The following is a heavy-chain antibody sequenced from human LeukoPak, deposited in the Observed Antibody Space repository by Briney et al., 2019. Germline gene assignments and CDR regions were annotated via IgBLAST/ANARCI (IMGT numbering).Heavy chain of an antibody. J-gene: IGHJ4*02. CDR1: GFTFSSYS. CDR2: ISSSSSYI. Sequence: KTGGSLRLSCAASGFTFSSYSMNWVRQAPGKGLEWVSSISSSSSYIYYADSAKGRFTISRDNAKNSLYLQMNSLRAEDTAVYYCAREAGYSSSWYYFDYWGQGTLVTVSS. CDR3: AREAGYSSSWYYFDY. V-gene: IGHV3-21*01. D-gene: IGHD6-13*01.